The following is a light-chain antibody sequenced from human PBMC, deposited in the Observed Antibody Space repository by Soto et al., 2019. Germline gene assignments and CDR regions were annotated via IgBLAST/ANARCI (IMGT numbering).Light chain of an antibody. CDR1: QSVSSY. J-gene: IGKJ2*01. CDR3: QQRSNWQNT. V-gene: IGKV3-11*01. CDR2: DAS. Sequence: EIVLTQSPATLSLSPGERATLSCRAGQSVSSYLAWYQQKPGQAPRLLIYDASNRATGIPARFSGSGSGTDFTLTISSLEPEDFAVYYCQQRSNWQNTFGQGTKLEIK.